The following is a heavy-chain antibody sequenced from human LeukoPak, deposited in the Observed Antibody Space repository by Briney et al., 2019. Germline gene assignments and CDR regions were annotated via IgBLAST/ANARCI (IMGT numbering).Heavy chain of an antibody. J-gene: IGHJ5*02. D-gene: IGHD6-19*01. CDR3: ARLQWLVGGDWFDP. CDR2: IYPGDSDT. CDR1: GYSFTSYW. V-gene: IGHV5-51*01. Sequence: GESLKISCKGFGYSFTSYWIAWVRQMPGKGLEWMGIIYPGDSDTKYSPSFQGQVTISADKSISTAYLHWSSLKASDTAIYYCARLQWLVGGDWFDPWGQGTLVTVSS.